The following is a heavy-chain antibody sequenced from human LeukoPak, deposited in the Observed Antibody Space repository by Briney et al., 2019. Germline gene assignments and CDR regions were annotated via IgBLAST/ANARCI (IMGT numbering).Heavy chain of an antibody. Sequence: PGGSLRLSCAASGFNFDDYAMHWVRQAPGEGLEWVSGPSWNSGSIAYADSVKGRFTISRDNSANSLYLQMNSLRGEDTALYYCTKDKGGSWTSYYNMDVWGKGTMVTVSS. V-gene: IGHV3-9*01. CDR1: GFNFDDYA. D-gene: IGHD3/OR15-3a*01. CDR3: TKDKGGSWTSYYNMDV. CDR2: PSWNSGSI. J-gene: IGHJ6*03.